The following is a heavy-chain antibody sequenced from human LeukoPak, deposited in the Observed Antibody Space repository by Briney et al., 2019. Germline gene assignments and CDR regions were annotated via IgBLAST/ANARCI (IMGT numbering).Heavy chain of an antibody. D-gene: IGHD6-19*01. CDR3: ARSVIAVAGYDAFDI. Sequence: PPGGSLSLSCAASGFTFSAYSMNWARQAPGKGLDWVSYISSRSFTIYYADSVKGRFTISRDNAKNSLYLEMNSLRDEDTAVYYCARSVIAVAGYDAFDIWGQGTVVTGSS. CDR1: GFTFSAYS. J-gene: IGHJ3*02. CDR2: ISSRSFTI. V-gene: IGHV3-48*02.